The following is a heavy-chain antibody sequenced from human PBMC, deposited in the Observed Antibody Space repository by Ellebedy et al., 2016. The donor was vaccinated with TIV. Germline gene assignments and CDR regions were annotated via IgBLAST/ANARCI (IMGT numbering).Heavy chain of an antibody. Sequence: GESLKISCAASGFTFSSYSMNWVRQAPGKGLEWVSSISSSSSYIYYADSVKGRFTISRDNAKNSLYLQMNSLRAEDTAVYYCARVGIAADFFKYWGQGTLVTVSS. CDR2: ISSSSSYI. CDR1: GFTFSSYS. J-gene: IGHJ4*02. V-gene: IGHV3-21*01. D-gene: IGHD6-13*01. CDR3: ARVGIAADFFKY.